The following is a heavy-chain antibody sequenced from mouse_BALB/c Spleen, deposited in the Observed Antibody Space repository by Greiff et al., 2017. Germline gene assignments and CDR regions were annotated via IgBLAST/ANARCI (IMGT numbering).Heavy chain of an antibody. CDR3: AYGNYLAY. J-gene: IGHJ3*01. Sequence: EVQGVESGPGLVKPSQSLSLTCTVTGYSITSDYAWNWIRQFPGNKLEWMGYISYSGSTSYNPSLKSRISITRDTSKNQFFLQLNSVTTEDTATYYCAYGNYLAYWGQGTLVTVSA. V-gene: IGHV3-2*02. CDR2: ISYSGST. D-gene: IGHD2-10*02. CDR1: GYSITSDYA.